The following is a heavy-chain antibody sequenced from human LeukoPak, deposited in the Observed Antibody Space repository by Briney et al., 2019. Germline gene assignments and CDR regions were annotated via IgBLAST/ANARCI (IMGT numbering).Heavy chain of an antibody. J-gene: IGHJ4*02. CDR3: VRARAVGLDY. D-gene: IGHD1-26*01. Sequence: GGSLRLSCAASGFTFRHYAVHWVRQAPGRGLEWVAVLSFDGAHKYYAESVKGRFTISRDNSNNTLFLQMDSLRIEDTALYYCVRARAVGLDYWGQGTLVTVSS. V-gene: IGHV3-30*04. CDR1: GFTFRHYA. CDR2: LSFDGAHK.